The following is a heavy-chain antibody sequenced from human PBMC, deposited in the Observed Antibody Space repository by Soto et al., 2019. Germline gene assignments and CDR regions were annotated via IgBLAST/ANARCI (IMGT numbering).Heavy chain of an antibody. CDR1: GFTFSNYA. V-gene: IGHV3-23*01. CDR2: ISGGGDNT. CDR3: AKGLYCSGGSCSFYYYHMDV. J-gene: IGHJ6*03. Sequence: GGSLRLSCAASGFTFSNYAMSWVRQAPGKGLEWVSAISGGGDNTYYADSVKGRFTISRDNSKNTLHLQLNSLRAEDTALYYCAKGLYCSGGSCSFYYYHMDVWGKGTTVTVSS. D-gene: IGHD2-15*01.